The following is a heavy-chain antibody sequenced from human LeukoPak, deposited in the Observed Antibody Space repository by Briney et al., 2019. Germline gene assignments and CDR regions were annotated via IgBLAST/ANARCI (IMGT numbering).Heavy chain of an antibody. D-gene: IGHD3-3*01. CDR2: INPNSGGT. CDR1: GYTFTGYY. V-gene: IGHV1-2*02. J-gene: IGHJ4*02. CDR3: ARRAISLNYDFWSGYYPLDY. Sequence: VASVKVSCKASGYTFTGYYMHWVRQAPGQGLEWMGWINPNSGGTNYAQKFQGRVTMTRDTSISTAYMELSRLRSDDTAVYYCARRAISLNYDFWSGYYPLDYWGQGTLVTVSS.